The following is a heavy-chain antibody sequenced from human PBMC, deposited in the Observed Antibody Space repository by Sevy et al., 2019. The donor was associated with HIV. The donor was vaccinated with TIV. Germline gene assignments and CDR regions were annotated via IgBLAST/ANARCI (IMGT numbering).Heavy chain of an antibody. Sequence: GGSLRLSCAASGFTFSSYGMHWVRQAPGKGLEWVAVIWYDGSNKYYADSVKDRFTISRDNSKNTLYLQMNSLRAEDTAVYYCARDFLSASDSYGMDVWGQGTTVTVSS. CDR1: GFTFSSYG. CDR3: ARDFLSASDSYGMDV. J-gene: IGHJ6*02. V-gene: IGHV3-33*01. CDR2: IWYDGSNK.